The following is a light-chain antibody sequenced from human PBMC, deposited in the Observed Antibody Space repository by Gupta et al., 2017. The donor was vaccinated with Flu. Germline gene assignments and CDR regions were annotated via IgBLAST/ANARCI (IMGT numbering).Light chain of an antibody. V-gene: IGKV1-5*03. J-gene: IGKJ1*01. CDR3: QQYKKYWT. CDR2: QAS. CDR1: QSLRRW. Sequence: DILMTQSPSTLSASVGDRVTITCRASQSLRRWLAWFQQKAGKAPQLLIYQASNLASGVPSRFSGSGSGTEFTLTISSLQADDFATYYCQQYKKYWTFGQGTKLEIK.